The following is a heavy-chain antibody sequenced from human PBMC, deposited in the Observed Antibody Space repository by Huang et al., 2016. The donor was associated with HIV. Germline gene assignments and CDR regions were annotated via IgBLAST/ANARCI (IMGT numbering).Heavy chain of an antibody. CDR3: ASDSGSYYYFDY. V-gene: IGHV3-53*01. J-gene: IGHJ4*02. D-gene: IGHD1-26*01. CDR1: GFTVSSNY. Sequence: EVQLVESGGGLIQPGGSLRLSYAASGFTVSSNYMSWVRQAPGKGLEWVSIIYSGGRTYYADAVKGRFTISRDNSKNTLYLQMNSLRAEDTAVYYCASDSGSYYYFDYWGQGTLVTVSS. CDR2: IYSGGRT.